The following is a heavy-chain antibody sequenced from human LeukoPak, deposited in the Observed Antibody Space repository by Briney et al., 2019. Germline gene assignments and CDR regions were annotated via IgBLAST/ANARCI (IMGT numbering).Heavy chain of an antibody. D-gene: IGHD3-10*01. V-gene: IGHV5-51*01. J-gene: IGHJ6*03. CDR3: ARLYHGSGNDYYYMDV. CDR1: GYRFTSYW. Sequence: GESLQISCKGSGYRFTSYWIGWVRQMPGKGLEWMGIIYPGDSDTRYSPSFQGQVTISADKSISTAYLQWSSLKASDTAMYYCARLYHGSGNDYYYMDVWGKGTTVTISS. CDR2: IYPGDSDT.